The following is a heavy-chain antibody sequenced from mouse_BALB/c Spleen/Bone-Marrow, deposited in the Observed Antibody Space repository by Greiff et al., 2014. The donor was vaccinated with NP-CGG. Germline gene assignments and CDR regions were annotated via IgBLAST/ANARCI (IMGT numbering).Heavy chain of an antibody. CDR1: GFNIEDYY. Sequence: VQLKESGAELVRPGALVKLSCKASGFNIEDYYMHWVKQRPEQGLEWIGWIDPENGNTIYDPKFQGKASITADTSSNTAYLQLSSLPSEDTAVYYCARGLRHAMDYWGQGTSVTVSS. D-gene: IGHD2-4*01. CDR2: IDPENGNT. J-gene: IGHJ4*01. CDR3: ARGLRHAMDY. V-gene: IGHV14-1*02.